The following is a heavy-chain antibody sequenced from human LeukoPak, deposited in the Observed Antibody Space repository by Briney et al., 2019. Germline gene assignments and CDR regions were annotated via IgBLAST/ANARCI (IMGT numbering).Heavy chain of an antibody. CDR2: INSDGSNT. CDR1: GFTFSSYW. V-gene: IGHV3-74*01. D-gene: IGHD1-7*01. J-gene: IGHJ4*02. CDR3: ARDQLELDFHY. Sequence: GGSLRLSCAASGFTFSSYWMHWVRQAPGKGLVWVSRINSDGSNTTYADSVKGRFTMSTDNATNTPYLQVNSLRAEDTAVNYWARDQLELDFHYWGQGTLVTVSS.